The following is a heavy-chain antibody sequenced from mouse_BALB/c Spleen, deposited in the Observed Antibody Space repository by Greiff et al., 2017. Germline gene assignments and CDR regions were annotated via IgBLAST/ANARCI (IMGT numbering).Heavy chain of an antibody. CDR1: GYSITSDYA. CDR3: AKGGGYAWFAY. D-gene: IGHD2-2*01. V-gene: IGHV3-2*02. Sequence: DVKLQESGPGLVKPSQSLSLTCTVTGYSITSDYAWNWIRQFPGNKLEWMGYISYSGSTSYNPSLKSRISITRDTSKNQFFLQLNSVTTEDTATYYCAKGGGYAWFAYWGQGTLVTVSA. J-gene: IGHJ3*01. CDR2: ISYSGST.